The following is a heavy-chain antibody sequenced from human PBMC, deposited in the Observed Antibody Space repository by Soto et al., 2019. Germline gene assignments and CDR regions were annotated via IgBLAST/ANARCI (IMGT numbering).Heavy chain of an antibody. Sequence: PGGSLRLSCAASGFTFSSYAMSWVRQAPGKGLEWVSAISGSGGSTYYADSVKGRFTISRDNSKNTLYLQMNSLRAEDTAVYYCAKSARQYYYDSSGYYYVDYWGQGTLVTVSS. CDR2: ISGSGGST. J-gene: IGHJ4*02. CDR3: AKSARQYYYDSSGYYYVDY. V-gene: IGHV3-23*01. D-gene: IGHD3-22*01. CDR1: GFTFSSYA.